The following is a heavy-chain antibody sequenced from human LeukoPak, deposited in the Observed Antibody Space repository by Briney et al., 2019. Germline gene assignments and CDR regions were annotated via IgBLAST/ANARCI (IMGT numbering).Heavy chain of an antibody. CDR2: INPNSGAT. J-gene: IGHJ5*01. CDR1: GYSFTAYY. Sequence: ASVKVSCKASGYSFTAYYIHWVRQAPGQGLEWMGWINPNSGATNHAQNFQARVAMTRDTSISTASMELSSLRSDDTAVYYCARVSGTTSFGNYWFDSWGRGTLVTVSS. V-gene: IGHV1-2*02. CDR3: ARVSGTTSFGNYWFDS. D-gene: IGHD3-10*01.